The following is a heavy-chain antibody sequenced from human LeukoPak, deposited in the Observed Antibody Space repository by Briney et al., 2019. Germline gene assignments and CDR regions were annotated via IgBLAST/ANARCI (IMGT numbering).Heavy chain of an antibody. CDR1: GFTFSRHW. CDR2: ISSSSSTI. D-gene: IGHD4-17*01. Sequence: GGSLRLSCAASGFTFSRHWMHWVRQAPGKGLEWVSYISSSSSTIYYADSMKGRFTISRDNAKNSLYLQMNSLRDEDTAIYYCARGVRYFDYWGQGTLVTVSS. J-gene: IGHJ4*02. V-gene: IGHV3-48*02. CDR3: ARGVRYFDY.